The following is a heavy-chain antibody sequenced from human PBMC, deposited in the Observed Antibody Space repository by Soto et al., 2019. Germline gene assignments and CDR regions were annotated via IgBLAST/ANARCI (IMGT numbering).Heavy chain of an antibody. Sequence: PSETLSLTCTISGDSISSHNCHWGWIRQPPGKGLEWIGSFYQGGSTYFNPSLKSRVTMSVDTSKKQFSLKLSSVTAADTAVYYCARQVGATGYYYGVDVWGQGTTVTVSS. D-gene: IGHD1-26*01. CDR1: GDSISSHNCH. CDR3: ARQVGATGYYYGVDV. V-gene: IGHV4-39*01. J-gene: IGHJ6*02. CDR2: FYQGGST.